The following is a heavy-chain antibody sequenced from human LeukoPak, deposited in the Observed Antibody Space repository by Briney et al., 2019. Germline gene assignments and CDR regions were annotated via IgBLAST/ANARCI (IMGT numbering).Heavy chain of an antibody. D-gene: IGHD2-2*01. J-gene: IGHJ6*02. CDR1: GYTFTSYD. V-gene: IGHV1-8*01. Sequence: ASVKVSCKASGYTFTSYDINWVRQATGQGLEWMGWMNPNSGNTGYAQKFQGRVTMTRNTSISTAYMELSSLRSEDTAVYYCAGEYCSSTSCPYYYYYGMDVWGQGTTVTVSS. CDR2: MNPNSGNT. CDR3: AGEYCSSTSCPYYYYYGMDV.